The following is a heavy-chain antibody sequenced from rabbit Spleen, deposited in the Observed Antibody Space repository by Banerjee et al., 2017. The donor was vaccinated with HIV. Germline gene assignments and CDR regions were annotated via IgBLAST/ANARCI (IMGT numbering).Heavy chain of an antibody. CDR1: GCFSSSSSY. V-gene: IGHV1S40*01. J-gene: IGHJ6*01. D-gene: IGHD8-1*01. CDR2: IYAGSSGST. Sequence: LVEAGGDLVKHGACLTPICTAAGCFSSSSSYMRWVRQPPGRGLECIACIYAGSSGSTYYASWAKGRFTISKTSSTTVTLQMTSLTAADTATYFCARDSGTSFSTYGMDLWGPGTLVTVS. CDR3: ARDSGTSFSTYGMDL.